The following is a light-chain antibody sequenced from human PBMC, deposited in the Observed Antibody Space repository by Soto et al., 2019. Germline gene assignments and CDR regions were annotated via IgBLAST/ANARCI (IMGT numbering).Light chain of an antibody. CDR3: QQSYGTPIT. CDR1: RTISGN. V-gene: IGKV1-39*01. J-gene: IGKJ5*01. CDR2: VAS. Sequence: DTQITKLQSSLSASVGERATLICREGRTISGNLNWYQQKPGKAPNPLIYVASSLQSEVPSRFSGSGSGTDFTLTITSLQPEDFATYYCQQSYGTPITFGQGTRLEIK.